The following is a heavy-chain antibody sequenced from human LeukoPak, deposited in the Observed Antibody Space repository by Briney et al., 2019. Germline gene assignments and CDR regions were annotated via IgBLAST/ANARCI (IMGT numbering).Heavy chain of an antibody. Sequence: SVKLSCNASGGTFSSYAISWVRQAPGQGLEWMGGIIPIFGTANYAQKFQGRVTITADESTSTAYMELSSLRSEDTAVYYCARDQPRITIFGVALSRPDYYYGMDVWGQGTTVTVSS. CDR3: ARDQPRITIFGVALSRPDYYYGMDV. CDR1: GGTFSSYA. V-gene: IGHV1-69*01. CDR2: IIPIFGTA. D-gene: IGHD3-3*01. J-gene: IGHJ6*02.